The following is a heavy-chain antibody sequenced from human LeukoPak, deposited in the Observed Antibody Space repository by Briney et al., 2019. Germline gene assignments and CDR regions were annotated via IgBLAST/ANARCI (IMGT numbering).Heavy chain of an antibody. CDR3: ARDTFHYDNSGYPYDAFDI. J-gene: IGHJ3*02. CDR2: ISYDGTNK. D-gene: IGHD3-22*01. CDR1: GFTFSSYG. V-gene: IGHV3-30*03. Sequence: LRLSCAASGFTFSSYGMSWVRQAPGKGLEWVALISYDGTNKVYADSVKGRFTISRDNSNNTVFLQMNSLRAEDTAVYYCARDTFHYDNSGYPYDAFDIWGQGTMVTVSS.